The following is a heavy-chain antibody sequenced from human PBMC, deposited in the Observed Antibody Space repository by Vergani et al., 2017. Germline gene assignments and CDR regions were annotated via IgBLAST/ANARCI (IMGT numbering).Heavy chain of an antibody. J-gene: IGHJ3*01. CDR3: ARDGGEYDKDAFDV. V-gene: IGHV4-61*02. CDR2: IYTSGAT. D-gene: IGHD2-21*01. Sequence: QVQLQESGPGLVKPSQTLSLTCTVSGGSFSTGGQSWTWLRQSAGKGLEWIGRIYTSGATNYNPSLRSRAIMSVDPSKKQFSLTLTSVTAADTAVYYCARDGGEYDKDAFDVWGQGTKVTVTS. CDR1: GGSFSTGGQS.